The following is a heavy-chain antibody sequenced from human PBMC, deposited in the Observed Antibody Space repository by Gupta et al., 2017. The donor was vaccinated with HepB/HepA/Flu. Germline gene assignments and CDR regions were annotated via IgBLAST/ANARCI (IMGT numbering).Heavy chain of an antibody. D-gene: IGHD6-19*01. Sequence: QVHLVESGGGLVKPGGSLRLSCAASGFTFSDYYMGWIRQAPGKGLEWVSHISGRGDEIHYADAVKGRFSTSRDNAKNSLYLQMKKMRVEDTAVYYFAKDHRISGWYVDSGGQGTLATVSS. CDR1: GFTFSDYY. V-gene: IGHV3-11*01. CDR3: AKDHRISGWYVDS. J-gene: IGHJ5*01. CDR2: ISGRGDEI.